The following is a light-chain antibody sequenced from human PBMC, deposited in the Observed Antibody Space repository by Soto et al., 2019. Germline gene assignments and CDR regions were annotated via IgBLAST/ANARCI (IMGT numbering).Light chain of an antibody. V-gene: IGLV2-23*02. CDR2: EVS. J-gene: IGLJ1*01. CDR3: CSYADNYSYV. Sequence: QSVLTQPASVSGSPGQSITISCTGTSSDVGNDNFVSWYQHHPGKAPKLIIYEVSYRPSGVSHRFSGSKSGNTASLTISGLQSEDEADYYCCSYADNYSYVFGTGTKVTVL. CDR1: SSDVGNDNF.